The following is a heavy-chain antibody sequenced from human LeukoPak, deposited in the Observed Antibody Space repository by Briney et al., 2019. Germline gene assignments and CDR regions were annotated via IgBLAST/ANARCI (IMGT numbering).Heavy chain of an antibody. Sequence: GGSLSLSCEGSGFTFSTYWMTWVRQAPGKGLEWVANINQHGSESYYVDSVEGRFLISRDNAKNTLYLHMSNLRGDDMAVYYCARGGLFRYGGTSGDYWGQGTLSPSPQ. J-gene: IGHJ4*02. CDR3: ARGGLFRYGGTSGDY. CDR2: INQHGSES. V-gene: IGHV3-7*01. CDR1: GFTFSTYW. D-gene: IGHD4/OR15-4a*01.